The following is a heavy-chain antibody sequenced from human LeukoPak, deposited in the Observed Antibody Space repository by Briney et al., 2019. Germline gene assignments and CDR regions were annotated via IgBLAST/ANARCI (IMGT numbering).Heavy chain of an antibody. Sequence: SETLSLTCAVYGGSFSGYYWSWIRQPPGKGLEWIGEINHSGSTNYNPSLKSRVTISVDTSKNQFSLKLSSVTAADTAVYYCARVIGHQWLLNFDYWGQGTLVTVSS. J-gene: IGHJ4*02. CDR1: GGSFSGYY. D-gene: IGHD3-22*01. V-gene: IGHV4-34*01. CDR3: ARVIGHQWLLNFDY. CDR2: INHSGST.